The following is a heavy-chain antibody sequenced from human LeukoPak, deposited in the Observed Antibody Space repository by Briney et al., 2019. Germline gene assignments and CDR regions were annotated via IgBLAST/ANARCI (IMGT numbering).Heavy chain of an antibody. D-gene: IGHD1-26*01. CDR1: GFTFSSYA. CDR3: AKGTSGNYWRNPFDI. Sequence: GGSLRLSCAASGFTFSSYAMGWVRQAPGKGLEWVSGITASGGSTYYADSVKGRFTISRDNSKNTLYLQMNSLRLEDTAVYYCAKGTSGNYWRNPFDIWGQGTIATVSS. V-gene: IGHV3-23*01. CDR2: ITASGGST. J-gene: IGHJ3*02.